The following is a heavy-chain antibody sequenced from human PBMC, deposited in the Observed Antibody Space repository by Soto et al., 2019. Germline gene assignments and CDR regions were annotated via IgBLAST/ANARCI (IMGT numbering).Heavy chain of an antibody. V-gene: IGHV3-30*18. CDR2: ISYDGSNK. J-gene: IGHJ4*02. Sequence: RLSCAASGFTFSRYDMHCVRQAPGKGLEWLAVISYDGSNKYYRDSVKGRFTISRDNSRNTLHLQMNSLRPEDTAVYYCAKGSYSGTYSDFDYWGQGTMVTVSS. CDR3: AKGSYSGTYSDFDY. CDR1: GFTFSRYD. D-gene: IGHD1-26*01.